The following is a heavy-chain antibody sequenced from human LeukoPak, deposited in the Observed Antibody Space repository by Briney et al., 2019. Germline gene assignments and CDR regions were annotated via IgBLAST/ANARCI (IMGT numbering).Heavy chain of an antibody. Sequence: ASVKVSCKASGGTFSSYAISWVGQAPGQGLEWMGRIIPILGIANYAQKFQGRVTITADKSTSTAYMELSSLRSEDTAVYYCARGGIAVAGSFFDYWGQGTLVTVSS. D-gene: IGHD6-19*01. CDR1: GGTFSSYA. J-gene: IGHJ4*02. CDR3: ARGGIAVAGSFFDY. CDR2: IIPILGIA. V-gene: IGHV1-69*04.